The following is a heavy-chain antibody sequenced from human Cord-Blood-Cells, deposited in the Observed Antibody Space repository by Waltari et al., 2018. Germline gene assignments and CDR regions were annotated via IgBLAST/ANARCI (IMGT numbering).Heavy chain of an antibody. CDR1: GYTFTSYG. D-gene: IGHD7-27*01. V-gene: IGHV1-18*04. CDR2: ISAYNGNT. Sequence: QVQLVQAGAAVKKPGASVKVSCKASGYTFTSYGISWVRQAPGQGLEWMGWISAYNGNTNYAQKLQGRVTMTTDTSTSTAYMELRSLRSDDTAMYYCARDSTLPQLGTQLDYWGQGTLVTVSS. J-gene: IGHJ4*02. CDR3: ARDSTLPQLGTQLDY.